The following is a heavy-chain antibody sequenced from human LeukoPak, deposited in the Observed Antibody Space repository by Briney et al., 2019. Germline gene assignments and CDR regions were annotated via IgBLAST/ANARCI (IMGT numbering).Heavy chain of an antibody. CDR2: ISPYNGNL. Sequence: ASVKVSCKTSGYTFSSYGISWVRQAPGQGLEWMGWISPYNGNLNYAQKFQGRVTMTTDTSTSTAYMELRSLKSDDTGMYFCARDRDGHNTLLRGVPDAFDIWGRGTMVTVSS. CDR3: ARDRDGHNTLLRGVPDAFDI. CDR1: GYTFSSYG. D-gene: IGHD3-10*01. J-gene: IGHJ3*02. V-gene: IGHV1-18*01.